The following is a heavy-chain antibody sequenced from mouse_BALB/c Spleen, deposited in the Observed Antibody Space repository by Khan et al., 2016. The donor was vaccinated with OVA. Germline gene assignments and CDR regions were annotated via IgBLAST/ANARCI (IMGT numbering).Heavy chain of an antibody. Sequence: QVQLQQSGAELVKPGASVKLSCKTSGYTFTSYWIQWVKQRPGQGLGWIGEIFPGTGTTYYNENFKGKATLTIDTSYTTAYMQLSSLTSEDSAVYFCARGYFGNYEFAYWGQGTLVTVSA. CDR3: ARGYFGNYEFAY. V-gene: IGHV1S132*01. D-gene: IGHD2-1*01. CDR1: GYTFTSYW. CDR2: IFPGTGTT. J-gene: IGHJ3*01.